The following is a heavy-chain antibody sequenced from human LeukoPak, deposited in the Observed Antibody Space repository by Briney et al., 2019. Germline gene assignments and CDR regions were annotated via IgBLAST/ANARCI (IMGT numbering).Heavy chain of an antibody. CDR2: INHSGST. CDR3: AREWLRSFDY. V-gene: IGHV4-34*01. CDR1: GGSFSGYY. D-gene: IGHD5-12*01. Sequence: SGTLSLTCAVYGGSFSGYYWSWIRQPPGKGLEWIGEINHSGSTNYNPSLKSRVTISVDTSKNQFSLKLSSVTAADTAVYYCAREWLRSFDYWGQGTLVTVSS. J-gene: IGHJ4*02.